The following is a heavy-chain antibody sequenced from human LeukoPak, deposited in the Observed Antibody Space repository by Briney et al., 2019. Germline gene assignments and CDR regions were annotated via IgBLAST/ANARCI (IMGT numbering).Heavy chain of an antibody. V-gene: IGHV1-69*04. D-gene: IGHD2-21*02. CDR2: IIPILGIA. J-gene: IGHJ3*02. Sequence: EASVRVSCKTSGYTFTNYGISWVRQGPGQGLEWMGRIIPILGIANYAQKFQGRVTITADKSTSTAYMELSSLRSEDTAVYYCARVGVFLYCGGDCYQHDAFDIWGQGTMVTVSS. CDR3: ARVGVFLYCGGDCYQHDAFDI. CDR1: GYTFTNYG.